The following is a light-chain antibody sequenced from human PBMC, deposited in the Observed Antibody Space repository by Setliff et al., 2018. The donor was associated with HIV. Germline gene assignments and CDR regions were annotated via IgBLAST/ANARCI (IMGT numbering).Light chain of an antibody. CDR3: CSYLGSYSYI. CDR2: DVS. J-gene: IGLJ1*01. Sequence: LTQPRSVSGSPGQTVTLSCTGSTSDVGNYNYVSWYQQYPGKAPKLIIFDVSRRPSGVPDRFSGSKSRNTASLTISGLQPEDEADYYCCSYLGSYSYIFGTGTKVTV. V-gene: IGLV2-11*01. CDR1: TSDVGNYNY.